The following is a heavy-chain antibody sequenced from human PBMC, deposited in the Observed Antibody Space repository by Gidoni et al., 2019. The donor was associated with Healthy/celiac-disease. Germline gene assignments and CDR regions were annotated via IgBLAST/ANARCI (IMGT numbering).Heavy chain of an antibody. V-gene: IGHV3-23*01. Sequence: EVQLLESGGGLVQPGGSLRLSCAPSGVTFSSYAMSWVRQAPGKGLEWVSAISGSGGSTYYADSVKGRFTISRDNSKNTLYLQMNSLRAEDTAVYYCAKNLDIVVVTAQDYWGQGTLVTVSS. D-gene: IGHD2-21*02. CDR3: AKNLDIVVVTAQDY. CDR2: ISGSGGST. CDR1: GVTFSSYA. J-gene: IGHJ4*02.